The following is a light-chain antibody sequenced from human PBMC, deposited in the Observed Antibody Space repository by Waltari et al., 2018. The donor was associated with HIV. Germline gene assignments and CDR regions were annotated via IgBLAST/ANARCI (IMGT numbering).Light chain of an antibody. CDR3: SSYAGSNNLYV. V-gene: IGLV2-8*01. Sequence: QSALPQPPSASGSPGQSVTVSRTGTSSDAGYFHSVASYQQHPGKAPKLMIYEVIKRPSGVPDRFSGSKSGNTASLTVSGLQAEDEADYYCSSYAGSNNLYVFGIGTKVTVL. CDR1: SSDAGYFHS. J-gene: IGLJ1*01. CDR2: EVI.